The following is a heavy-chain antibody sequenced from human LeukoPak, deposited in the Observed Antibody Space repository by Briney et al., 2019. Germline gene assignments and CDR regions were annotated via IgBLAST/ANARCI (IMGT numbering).Heavy chain of an antibody. CDR1: GLILSRYA. V-gene: IGHV3-23*01. Sequence: GGSLRLSCAASGLILSRYAMTWVRQAPGEGLEWVSAISAGGAGTYYAGSVRGRFTISRDNSANTIFLQMNSLRAEDTGLYYCAKSWGRFGERFPLYYGMDVWGQGTTVTVSS. J-gene: IGHJ6*02. CDR2: ISAGGAGT. D-gene: IGHD3-10*01. CDR3: AKSWGRFGERFPLYYGMDV.